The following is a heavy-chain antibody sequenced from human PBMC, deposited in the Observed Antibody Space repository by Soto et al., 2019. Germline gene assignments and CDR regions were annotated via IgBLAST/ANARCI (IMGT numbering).Heavy chain of an antibody. CDR2: ISGSDDST. J-gene: IGHJ4*02. V-gene: IGHV3-23*01. Sequence: EVQLLESGGGLVQPGESLRLSCAASGFTFSSYAMSWFRQAPGKGLEWVSVISGSDDSTYYADSVKGRFTISRDNAKHTLYLQMNSLRAEDTAVYYCAKRSSSSTFDYWGQGTLVTVSS. CDR3: AKRSSSSTFDY. CDR1: GFTFSSYA. D-gene: IGHD6-6*01.